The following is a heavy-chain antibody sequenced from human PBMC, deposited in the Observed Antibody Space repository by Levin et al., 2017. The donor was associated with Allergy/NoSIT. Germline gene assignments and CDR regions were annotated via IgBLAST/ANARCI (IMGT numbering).Heavy chain of an antibody. V-gene: IGHV3-7*01. J-gene: IGHJ4*02. CDR3: AREPTARGWNDY. Sequence: GGSLRLSCAASGFTFSNYWMSWVRQAPGKGLEWVANIKQDGSEKYYLDSVKGRFTISRDNAKNSLYLLMNSLRAEDTAVYYCAREPTARGWNDYWGQGTLVTVSA. CDR1: GFTFSNYW. D-gene: IGHD1-1*01. CDR2: IKQDGSEK.